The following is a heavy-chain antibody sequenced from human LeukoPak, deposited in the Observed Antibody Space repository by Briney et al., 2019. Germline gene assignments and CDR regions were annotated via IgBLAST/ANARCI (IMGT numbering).Heavy chain of an antibody. J-gene: IGHJ4*02. CDR3: ARGGFVVVPAAPFDY. Sequence: SQTLSLTCTVSGGSISSGSYYWSWIRQPAGKGLEWIGYIYYSGSTNYNPSLKSRVTISVDTSKNQFSLKLSSVTAADTAVYYCARGGFVVVPAAPFDYWGQGTLVTVSS. D-gene: IGHD2-2*01. V-gene: IGHV4-61*10. CDR1: GGSISSGSYY. CDR2: IYYSGST.